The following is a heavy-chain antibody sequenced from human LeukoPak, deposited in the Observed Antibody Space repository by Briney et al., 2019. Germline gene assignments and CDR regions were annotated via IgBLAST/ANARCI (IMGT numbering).Heavy chain of an antibody. D-gene: IGHD2-15*01. Sequence: PGGSLRLSCAASGFTFTSYSMNWVRQAPGKGLEWVSTISGGGGSTYYADSVKGRFTISRDNSKNTLYLQVNSLRAEDTALYYCARGGAASGFDIWGQGTMVTVSS. CDR1: GFTFTSYS. V-gene: IGHV3-23*01. CDR2: ISGGGGST. J-gene: IGHJ3*02. CDR3: ARGGAASGFDI.